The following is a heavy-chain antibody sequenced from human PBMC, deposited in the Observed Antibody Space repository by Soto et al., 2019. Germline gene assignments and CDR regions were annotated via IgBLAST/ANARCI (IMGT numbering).Heavy chain of an antibody. V-gene: IGHV3-30*18. CDR1: GFTFSNYA. J-gene: IGHJ4*02. CDR3: AKGGSGGSLAFDY. Sequence: QVQLVESGGGVVQPGRSLRLSCAASGFTFSNYAMHWVRQAPGKGLEWVAITSYDGSNKYYADSVKGRFTISRDNSKNTLYLQMNSLRAEDTAVYYCAKGGSGGSLAFDYWGQGTLATVSS. CDR2: TSYDGSNK. D-gene: IGHD1-26*01.